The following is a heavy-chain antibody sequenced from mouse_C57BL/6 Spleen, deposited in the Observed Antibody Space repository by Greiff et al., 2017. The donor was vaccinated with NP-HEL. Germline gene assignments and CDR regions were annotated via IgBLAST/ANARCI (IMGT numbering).Heavy chain of an antibody. CDR2: ISDGGSYT. D-gene: IGHD1-1*01. Sequence: EVQLVESGGGLVKPGGSLKLSCAASGFTFSSYAMSWVRQTPEKRLEWVATISDGGSYTYYPDNVKGRFTISRDNPKNNLYLQMRHLKSEDTAMYYCAREEDGSNLSGFAYWGQGTLVTVSA. J-gene: IGHJ3*01. CDR1: GFTFSSYA. V-gene: IGHV5-4*01. CDR3: AREEDGSNLSGFAY.